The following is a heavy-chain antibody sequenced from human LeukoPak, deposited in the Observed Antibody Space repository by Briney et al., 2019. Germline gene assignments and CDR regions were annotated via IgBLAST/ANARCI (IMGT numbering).Heavy chain of an antibody. D-gene: IGHD3-9*01. CDR1: GYSFTSYW. V-gene: IGHV5-51*01. CDR3: ARLGYFDWLGNNGNWFDP. CDR2: IYPGDSDT. Sequence: GESLKISCKGSGYSFTSYWIGWVRPMPGKGLEWMGIIYPGDSDTRYSPSFQGQVTISADKSISTAYLQWSSLKASDTAIYYCARLGYFDWLGNNGNWFDPWGQGTLVTVSS. J-gene: IGHJ5*02.